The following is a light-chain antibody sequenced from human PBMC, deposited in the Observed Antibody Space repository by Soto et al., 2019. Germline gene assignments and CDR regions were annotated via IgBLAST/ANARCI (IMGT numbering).Light chain of an antibody. CDR2: AAS. J-gene: IGKJ1*01. Sequence: DIQMTQSPSFLSASVGDRVTITCRASQGISNYLAWYQQKPGKVPKLLIYAASTLQSGVPSRFSGSGSGTDFTLTISSLQHDDVATYYCQKYNSAPRTFGQGTKVDI. CDR3: QKYNSAPRT. V-gene: IGKV1-27*01. CDR1: QGISNY.